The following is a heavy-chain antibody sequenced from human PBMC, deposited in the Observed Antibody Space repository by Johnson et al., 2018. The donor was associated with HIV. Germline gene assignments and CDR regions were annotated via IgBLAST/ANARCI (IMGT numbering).Heavy chain of an antibody. CDR1: GFTFSNFS. CDR3: ARDQNIVLMVYAAPGAFDI. D-gene: IGHD2-8*01. J-gene: IGHJ3*02. CDR2: LSYDGSNT. V-gene: IGHV3-30*04. Sequence: QMQLVESGGGVVQPGRSLRLSCAASGFTFSNFSMHWVRQAPGKGLEWVVVLSYDGSNTYYADSVKGRFTISRDNSKNTLYLQMNSLRAEDTAVYYCARDQNIVLMVYAAPGAFDIWGQGTMVTVSS.